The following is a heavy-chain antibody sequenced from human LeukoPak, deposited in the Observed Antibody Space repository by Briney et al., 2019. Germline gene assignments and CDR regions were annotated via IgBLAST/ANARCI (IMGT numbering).Heavy chain of an antibody. CDR1: GYTFTGYY. V-gene: IGHV1-18*04. CDR2: INAYNGNT. Sequence: GASVNVSCAASGYTFTGYYMHWVRQAPRQGLAWMGWINAYNGNTNYAQKHQGRVTMTTDTSTSTAYVELRSLRLDDTAVYYCARRQGTTLSFDYWGQGTLVTVSS. D-gene: IGHD1-1*01. CDR3: ARRQGTTLSFDY. J-gene: IGHJ4*02.